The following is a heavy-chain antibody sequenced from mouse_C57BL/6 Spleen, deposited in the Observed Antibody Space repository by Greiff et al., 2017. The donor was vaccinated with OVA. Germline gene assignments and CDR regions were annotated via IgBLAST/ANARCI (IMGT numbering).Heavy chain of an antibody. V-gene: IGHV1-50*01. CDR2: IDPSDSYT. J-gene: IGHJ4*01. Sequence: QVQLQQPGAELVKPGASVKLSCKASGYTFTSYWMQWVKQRPGQGLEWIGEIDPSDSYTNYNQKFKGKATLTVDTSSSTAYMQLSSLTSEDAAVYNCAMRTYEGHYGYAMGYWGQGTSVTVAS. CDR3: AMRTYEGHYGYAMGY. D-gene: IGHD2-3*01. CDR1: GYTFTSYW.